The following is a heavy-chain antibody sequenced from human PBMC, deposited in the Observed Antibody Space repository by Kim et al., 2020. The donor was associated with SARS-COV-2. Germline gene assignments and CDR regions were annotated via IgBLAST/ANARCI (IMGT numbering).Heavy chain of an antibody. J-gene: IGHJ4*02. CDR3: ARDYYDSSGYYYFDY. Sequence: QKFQGRGTMTRNTSISTAYMELSSLRSEDTAVYYCARDYYDSSGYYYFDYWGQGTLVTVSS. D-gene: IGHD3-22*01. V-gene: IGHV1-8*01.